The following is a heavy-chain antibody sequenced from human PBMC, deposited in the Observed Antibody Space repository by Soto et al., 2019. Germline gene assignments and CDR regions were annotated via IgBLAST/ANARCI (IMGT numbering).Heavy chain of an antibody. CDR2: ITSNTRTI. V-gene: IGHV3-48*02. J-gene: IGHJ4*02. CDR1: GFTVSNYD. CDR3: ARSLGGGHWDY. Sequence: EVQLVESGGGVVQPGGSLRLSCAASGFTVSNYDMVWVRQAPGKGLEWVSFITSNTRTINYVDAVKGRFTISRDNAKNSRSLQMNSLRDEDTAVYFCARSLGGGHWDYWCPGTLVTVSS. D-gene: IGHD3-16*01.